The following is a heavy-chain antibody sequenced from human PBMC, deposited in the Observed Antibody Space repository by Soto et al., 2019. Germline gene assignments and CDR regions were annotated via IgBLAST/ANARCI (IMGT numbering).Heavy chain of an antibody. V-gene: IGHV4-34*01. J-gene: IGHJ5*02. CDR1: GGSFSGYY. CDR2: INHSGST. CDR3: AREHPAAGWFDP. D-gene: IGHD6-13*01. Sequence: SETLSLTCAVYGGSFSGYYWSWIRQPPGKGLEWIGEINHSGSTNYNPSLKSRVTISVDTSKNQFSLKLSSVTAADTAVYYCAREHPAAGWFDPWGQGTLVTVSS.